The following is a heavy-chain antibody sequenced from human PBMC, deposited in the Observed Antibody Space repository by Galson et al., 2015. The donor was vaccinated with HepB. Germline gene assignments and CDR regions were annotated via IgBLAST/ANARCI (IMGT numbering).Heavy chain of an antibody. Sequence: SLRLSCAASGFTFNSYSMNWVRQAPGKGLEWVSYISSSSSTIYYADSVKGRFTISRDNAKNSLYLQMNSLRAEDTAVYYCARDLLLATTSGSSGWFHNDYWGQGTLVTVSS. J-gene: IGHJ4*02. CDR1: GFTFNSYS. V-gene: IGHV3-48*01. D-gene: IGHD6-19*01. CDR3: ARDLLLATTSGSSGWFHNDY. CDR2: ISSSSSTI.